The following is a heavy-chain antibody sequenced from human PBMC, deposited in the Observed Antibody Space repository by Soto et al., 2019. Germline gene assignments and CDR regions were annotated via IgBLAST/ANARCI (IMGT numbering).Heavy chain of an antibody. J-gene: IGHJ4*02. CDR3: ARDRGPSSGWYSRSGFDY. D-gene: IGHD6-19*01. V-gene: IGHV1-3*01. Sequence: QVQLVQSGAEVKKPGASVKVSCKASGYTFTSYAMHWVRQAPGQRLEWMGWINAGNGNTKYSQKFQGRVTITRDTSASTADMELSSLRSEDTAVYYCARDRGPSSGWYSRSGFDYWGQGTLVTVSS. CDR2: INAGNGNT. CDR1: GYTFTSYA.